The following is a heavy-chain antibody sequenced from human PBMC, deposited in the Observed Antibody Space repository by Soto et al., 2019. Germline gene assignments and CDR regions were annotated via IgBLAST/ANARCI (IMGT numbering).Heavy chain of an antibody. Sequence: SETLSLTCTVSGGSISSYYWSWIRQHPGKGLEWIGYIYYSGSTYYNPSLKSRVTISVDTSKNQFSLKLSSVTAADTAVYYCATRLDCSGGSCRHYYFDYWGQGTLVTVSS. CDR2: IYYSGST. CDR1: GGSISSYY. J-gene: IGHJ4*02. V-gene: IGHV4-59*06. CDR3: ATRLDCSGGSCRHYYFDY. D-gene: IGHD2-15*01.